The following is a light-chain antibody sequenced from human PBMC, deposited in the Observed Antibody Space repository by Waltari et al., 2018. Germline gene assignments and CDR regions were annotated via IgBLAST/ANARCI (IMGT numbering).Light chain of an antibody. CDR2: GAS. V-gene: IGKV3-20*01. Sequence: EIVLTQSPGTLSLSPGERATLSCRASQSVGRSLAWYQQKPGQAPRLLIYGASSRATGVPDRFSGSGSGADFSPSISRVEPEDFAVYYCQHYVRLPATFGQGAKVEVK. CDR1: QSVGRS. CDR3: QHYVRLPAT. J-gene: IGKJ1*01.